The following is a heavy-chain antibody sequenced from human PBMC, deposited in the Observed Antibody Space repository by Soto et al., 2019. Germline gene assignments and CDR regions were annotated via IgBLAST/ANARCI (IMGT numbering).Heavy chain of an antibody. Sequence: QVQLVQSGPEVIKPGASLNVSCTASGDTLTSYGVTWVRQAPGQGLEWMGFHSGQNGNTNYVQRFQGRVTMTADMSAATAYLQLRTLRSDDTAIYYCAVGKDFDYWGQGTLVIVSS. CDR3: AVGKDFDY. D-gene: IGHD1-26*01. J-gene: IGHJ4*02. CDR1: GDTLTSYG. CDR2: HSGQNGNT. V-gene: IGHV1-18*04.